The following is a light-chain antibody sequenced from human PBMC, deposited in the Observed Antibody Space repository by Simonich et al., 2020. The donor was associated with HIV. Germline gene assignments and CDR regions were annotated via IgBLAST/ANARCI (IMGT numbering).Light chain of an antibody. CDR1: QSILYSSNNKYY. J-gene: IGKJ1*01. V-gene: IGKV4-1*01. CDR3: QQYYTTPWT. CDR2: WAS. Sequence: DIVMTQSPDSLAVSLGERATINCKSSQSILYSSNNKYYLAWYQQQPGQPPKLLIYWASTREYGVPDRFSGSGSGTDFTLTISSLQAEDVAVYYCQQYYTTPWTFGQGTKVEI.